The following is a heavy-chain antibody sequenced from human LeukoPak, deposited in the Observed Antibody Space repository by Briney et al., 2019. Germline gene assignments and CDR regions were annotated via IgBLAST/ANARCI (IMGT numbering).Heavy chain of an antibody. Sequence: GGSLRLSCAASGFTFSNYGMHWVRQAPGKGLEGVAFIRKDGSNKYYADSVKGRFTISRDDSKNTLYLQMNSLRAEDTAVYYCARKRGYYDSSSYSGYFDYWGQGTLVTVSS. CDR2: IRKDGSNK. D-gene: IGHD3-22*01. CDR3: ARKRGYYDSSSYSGYFDY. J-gene: IGHJ4*02. CDR1: GFTFSNYG. V-gene: IGHV3-30*02.